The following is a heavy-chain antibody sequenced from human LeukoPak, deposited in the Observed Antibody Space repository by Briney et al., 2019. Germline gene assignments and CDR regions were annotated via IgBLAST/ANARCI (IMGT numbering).Heavy chain of an antibody. D-gene: IGHD5-12*01. J-gene: IGHJ4*02. CDR3: ARGPHERSGYPDD. Sequence: ASVKVSCKASGGTFSSYAISWVRQAPGQGLEWMGRIIPILGIANYAQKFQVRVTMTTDTSTSTAYMELRSLRSDDTAVYYCARGPHERSGYPDDWGQGTLVTVSS. CDR1: GGTFSSYA. CDR2: IIPILGIA. V-gene: IGHV1-69*04.